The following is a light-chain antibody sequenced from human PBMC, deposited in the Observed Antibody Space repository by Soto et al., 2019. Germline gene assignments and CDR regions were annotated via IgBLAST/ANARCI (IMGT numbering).Light chain of an antibody. Sequence: QSALTQPASVSGSPGQSITISCTGTNSDVGGYNYVSWYQQHPGKAPKLMIYDVSNRPSGVSNRFSGSKSGNTASLTISGLQAEDEADYYCSSYTSSTTDVVFGGGTQVTVL. V-gene: IGLV2-14*01. CDR1: NSDVGGYNY. CDR3: SSYTSSTTDVV. CDR2: DVS. J-gene: IGLJ2*01.